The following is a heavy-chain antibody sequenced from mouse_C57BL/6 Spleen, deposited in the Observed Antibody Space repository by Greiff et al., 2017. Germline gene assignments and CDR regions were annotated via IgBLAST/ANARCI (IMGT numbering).Heavy chain of an antibody. J-gene: IGHJ4*01. CDR2: IRNKANGYTT. CDR3: AGRRDYAMDY. CDR1: GFTFTDYY. V-gene: IGHV7-3*01. Sequence: EVKLMESGGGLVQPGGSLSLSCAASGFTFTDYYMSWVRQPPGKALEWLGFIRNKANGYTTEYSASVKGRFTISRDNSQSILYLQMNALRAEDSATYYCAGRRDYAMDYWGQGTSVTVSS.